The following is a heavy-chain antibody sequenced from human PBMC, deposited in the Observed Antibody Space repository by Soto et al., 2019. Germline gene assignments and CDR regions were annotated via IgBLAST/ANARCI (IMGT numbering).Heavy chain of an antibody. J-gene: IGHJ4*02. CDR3: AHRVGRKYSGYDEN. CDR1: GFSLSTSGVG. V-gene: IGHV2-5*02. Sequence: QITLKESGPTLVKPTQTLTLTCTFSGFSLSTSGVGVGWIRQPPGKALEWLALIYWDDDKRYSPSLKSRLTITKDTSKNQVVLTMNNMDPVDTATYYCAHRVGRKYSGYDENWGQGTLVTVSS. D-gene: IGHD5-12*01. CDR2: IYWDDDK.